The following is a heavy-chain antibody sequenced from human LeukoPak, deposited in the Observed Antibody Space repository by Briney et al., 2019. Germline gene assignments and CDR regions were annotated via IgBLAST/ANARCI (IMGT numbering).Heavy chain of an antibody. J-gene: IGHJ4*02. CDR1: GFTFNSYW. CDR3: GRHRNPQLIN. Sequence: GGSLRLSCAASGFTFNSYWMTWVRPAPGKGLEWVANIVKDGNDKFYVDSVRGRFTISRENAENPPSLQRKSRKAGEKGVYYWGRHRNPQLINWSQGTLVPVSS. CDR2: IVKDGNDK. D-gene: IGHD1-14*01. V-gene: IGHV3-7*01.